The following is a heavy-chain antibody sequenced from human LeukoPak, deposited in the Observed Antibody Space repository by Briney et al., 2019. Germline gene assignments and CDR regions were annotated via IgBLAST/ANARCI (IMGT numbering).Heavy chain of an antibody. D-gene: IGHD7-27*01. CDR2: AYYRSKWYN. CDR1: GDSVSVNSDV. J-gene: IGHJ3*02. Sequence: SQTLSLTCAISGDSVSVNSDVWNWIRQSPSRGLKWLGRAYYRSKWYNDYAVSVKSRITISPDTSKNQFSLQLNSVTPEDTAVYYCARDADWGYDAFDIWGQGTMVTVSS. CDR3: ARDADWGYDAFDI. V-gene: IGHV6-1*01.